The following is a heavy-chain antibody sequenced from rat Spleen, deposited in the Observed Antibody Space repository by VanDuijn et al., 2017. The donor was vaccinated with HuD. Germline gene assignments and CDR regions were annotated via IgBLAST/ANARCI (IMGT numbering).Heavy chain of an antibody. CDR3: AKDSGYSGAFDY. CDR2: ISYDGSST. CDR1: GFTFSDYN. Sequence: EVQLVESGGGLVQPGRSLKLSCAASGFTFSDYNMAWVRQAPKKGLEWVATISYDGSSTYYRDSVKGRFTISRDNAKNTLYLQMDSLRSEDTATYYCAKDSGYSGAFDYWGQGVMVTVSS. D-gene: IGHD1-1*01. J-gene: IGHJ2*01. V-gene: IGHV5-7*01.